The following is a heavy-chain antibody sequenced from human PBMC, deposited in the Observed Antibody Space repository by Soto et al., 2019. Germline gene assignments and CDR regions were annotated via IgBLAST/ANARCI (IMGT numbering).Heavy chain of an antibody. J-gene: IGHJ2*01. V-gene: IGHV4-59*08. D-gene: IGHD2-15*01. CDR1: AASISSYY. CDR2: MYNSEDT. CDR3: VRHATDRHGNAEDWYFDL. Sequence: QVQLQESGPGLVRPSETLSLTCTVSAASISSYYWTWIRQPPGKGLEWIGHMYNSEDTKYNPSLKSRVPMSVDTSKNQSSLKLRSVTAADTAIYYCVRHATDRHGNAEDWYFDLWGRGTRVTVSS.